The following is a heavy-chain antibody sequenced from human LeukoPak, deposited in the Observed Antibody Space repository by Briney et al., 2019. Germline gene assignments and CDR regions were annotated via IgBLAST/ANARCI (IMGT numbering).Heavy chain of an antibody. V-gene: IGHV3-48*04. Sequence: GGSLRLSCAASGFTFNNYNMNWVRQAPGKGLEWVSYITSSSYTIYYADSVRGRFTISRDNAKNSLYLQMNSLRAEDTAVYYCASPWELLQPIDYWGQGTLVTVSS. CDR1: GFTFNNYN. CDR2: ITSSSYTI. D-gene: IGHD1-26*01. J-gene: IGHJ4*02. CDR3: ASPWELLQPIDY.